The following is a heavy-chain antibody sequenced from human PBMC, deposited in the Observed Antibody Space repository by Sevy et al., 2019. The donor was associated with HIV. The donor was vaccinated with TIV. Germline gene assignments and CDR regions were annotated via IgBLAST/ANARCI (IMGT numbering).Heavy chain of an antibody. CDR3: ARDLRQQLALGYYYYGMDV. Sequence: GSLRLSCAASGFTFSSYSMNWVRQAPGKGLEWVSSISSSSSYIYYAVSVKGRFTISRDNAKNSLYLQMNSLRAEDTAVYYCARDLRQQLALGYYYYGMDVWGQGTTVTVSS. D-gene: IGHD6-13*01. CDR2: ISSSSSYI. V-gene: IGHV3-21*01. CDR1: GFTFSSYS. J-gene: IGHJ6*02.